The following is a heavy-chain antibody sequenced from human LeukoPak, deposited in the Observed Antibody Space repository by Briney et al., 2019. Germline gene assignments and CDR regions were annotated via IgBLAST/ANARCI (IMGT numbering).Heavy chain of an antibody. Sequence: GGSLRLSCAASGFTFSSYAMHWVRQAPGKGLEWVAVISYDGSNKYYADSVKGRFTISRGNSKNTLYLQMNSLRAEDTAVYYCARGLNYDYVWGSYRLGAFDIWGQGTMVTVSS. CDR3: ARGLNYDYVWGSYRLGAFDI. CDR1: GFTFSSYA. J-gene: IGHJ3*02. CDR2: ISYDGSNK. D-gene: IGHD3-16*02. V-gene: IGHV3-30-3*01.